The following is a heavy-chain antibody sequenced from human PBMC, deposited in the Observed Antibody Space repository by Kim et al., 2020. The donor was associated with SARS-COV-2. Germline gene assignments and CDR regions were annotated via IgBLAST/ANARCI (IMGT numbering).Heavy chain of an antibody. Sequence: SETLSLTCTVSGGSISSYYWSWIRQPPGKGLEWIGYIYYSGSTNYNPSLKSRVTISVDTSKNQFSLKLSSVTAADTAVYYWAAGEVVATINYYYYGMDVWGQGTTVTVSS. V-gene: IGHV4-59*01. CDR1: GGSISSYY. J-gene: IGHJ6*02. CDR2: IYYSGST. CDR3: AAGEVVATINYYYYGMDV. D-gene: IGHD5-12*01.